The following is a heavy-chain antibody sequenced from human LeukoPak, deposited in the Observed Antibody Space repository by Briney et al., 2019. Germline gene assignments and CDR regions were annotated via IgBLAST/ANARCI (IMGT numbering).Heavy chain of an antibody. J-gene: IGHJ3*02. CDR2: ISSSSSYI. D-gene: IGHD4-11*01. V-gene: IGHV3-21*01. CDR3: ARGYSNYGYAFDI. Sequence: AGGSLRLSCAASGFKFSSYSMNWVRQAPGKGLEWVSSISSSSSYIYYVDSVKGRFTISRDNAKNSLYLQMNSLRAEDTAVYYCARGYSNYGYAFDIWGQGTMVTVSS. CDR1: GFKFSSYS.